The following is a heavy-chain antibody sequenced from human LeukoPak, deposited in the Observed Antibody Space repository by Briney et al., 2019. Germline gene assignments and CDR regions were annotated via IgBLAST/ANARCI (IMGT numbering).Heavy chain of an antibody. V-gene: IGHV4-59*04. CDR3: AREVYRSGWYKGHFDL. CDR1: GGSLSSHF. J-gene: IGHJ2*01. CDR2: ISYSGNT. Sequence: SETLSLTCSVPGGSLSSHFWSWIRQSPGKGLEWIGYISYSGNTYCNPSLKSRVTISADTSKNQFSLKLSSVTAADTAEYYCAREVYRSGWYKGHFDLWGRGTLVTVSS. D-gene: IGHD6-19*01.